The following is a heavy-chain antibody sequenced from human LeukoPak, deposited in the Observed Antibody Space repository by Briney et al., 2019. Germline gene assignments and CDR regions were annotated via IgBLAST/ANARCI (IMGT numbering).Heavy chain of an antibody. CDR1: GYSFTTYG. D-gene: IGHD3-10*01. Sequence: ASVKVSCKASGYSFTTYGITWVRQAPGQGLEWMGWISGYNGNTKYAQKLQGRVTMTTDTSTSTGYMELRSLRSDDTAVYYCARDEPYGSGRDAFDIWGQGTMVTVSS. V-gene: IGHV1-18*01. CDR2: ISGYNGNT. J-gene: IGHJ3*02. CDR3: ARDEPYGSGRDAFDI.